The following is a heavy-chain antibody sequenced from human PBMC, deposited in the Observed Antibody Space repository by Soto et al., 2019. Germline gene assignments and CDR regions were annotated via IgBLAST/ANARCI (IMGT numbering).Heavy chain of an antibody. CDR3: TTDEYYYDSSGYTDFDY. CDR1: GFTFSNAW. D-gene: IGHD3-22*01. Sequence: EVQLVESGGGLVKPGGSLRLSCAASGFTFSNAWMSWVRQAPGKGLEWVGRIKSKTDGGTTDYAAPVKGRFTISRDDSKNTLDLQMNSLKTEDTAVYYCTTDEYYYDSSGYTDFDYWGQGTLVTVSS. V-gene: IGHV3-15*01. CDR2: IKSKTDGGTT. J-gene: IGHJ4*02.